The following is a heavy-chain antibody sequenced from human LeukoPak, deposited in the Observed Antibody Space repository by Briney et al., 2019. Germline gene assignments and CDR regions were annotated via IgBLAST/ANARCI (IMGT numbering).Heavy chain of an antibody. V-gene: IGHV1-69*01. CDR1: GGTFSSYA. Sequence: GSSVKVSSKASGGTFSSYAISWVRQAPGQGLEWMGGIIPIFGTANYAQKFQGRVTITADESTSTAYMELSSLRSEDTAVYYCARDVGATPYYFDYWGQGTLVTVSS. J-gene: IGHJ4*02. CDR2: IIPIFGTA. CDR3: ARDVGATPYYFDY. D-gene: IGHD1-26*01.